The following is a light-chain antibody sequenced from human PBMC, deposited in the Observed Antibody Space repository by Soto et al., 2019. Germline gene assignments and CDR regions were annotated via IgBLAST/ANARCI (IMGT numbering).Light chain of an antibody. CDR3: CSFTTSNTWV. CDR1: SSDVGGYNY. J-gene: IGLJ3*02. Sequence: QSALTQPASVSGSPGQSITISCTGTSSDVGGYNYVSWYQQHPGKAPKLMIYDVSDRPSGVSNRLSGSKSGNAASLTISGLQAEDEADYYCCSFTTSNTWVFGGGTKLTVL. CDR2: DVS. V-gene: IGLV2-14*01.